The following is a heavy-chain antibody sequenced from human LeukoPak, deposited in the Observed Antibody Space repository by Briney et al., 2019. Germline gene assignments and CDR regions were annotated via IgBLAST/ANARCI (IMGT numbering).Heavy chain of an antibody. CDR3: ARTRYCSGATCFSPELFDS. V-gene: IGHV4-38-2*01. D-gene: IGHD2-15*01. J-gene: IGHJ4*02. Sequence: SETLSLTCVVSDYSISSGYHWGWIRQPPSQRLEWIGSIYHSGNTYYNPSLKSRVSLSVDTSMNQFSLKVTSVTAADTAVYYCARTRYCSGATCFSPELFDSWGQGTLVTVSS. CDR1: DYSISSGYH. CDR2: IYHSGNT.